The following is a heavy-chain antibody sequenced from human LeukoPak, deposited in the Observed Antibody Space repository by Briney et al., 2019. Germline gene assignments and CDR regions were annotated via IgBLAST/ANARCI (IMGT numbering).Heavy chain of an antibody. J-gene: IGHJ4*02. CDR2: IYSGGPT. CDR1: GFTVSLYY. D-gene: IGHD3-22*01. V-gene: IGHV3-53*01. CDR3: AKDPYDSSGYYYITY. Sequence: GGSLRLSCAASGFTVSLYYMTWVRQAPGKGLEWVSVIYSGGPTYYADSVKGRFTISRDNSKNTVYLQMNSLRAEDTAVYYCAKDPYDSSGYYYITYWGQGTLVTVSS.